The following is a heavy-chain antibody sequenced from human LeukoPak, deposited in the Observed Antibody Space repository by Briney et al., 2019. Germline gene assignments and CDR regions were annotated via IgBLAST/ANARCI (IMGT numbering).Heavy chain of an antibody. V-gene: IGHV4-34*01. CDR3: ARDRTRYYDFWSGYDH. D-gene: IGHD3-3*01. CDR1: GGSFSGYY. Sequence: SETLSLTCAVYGGSFSGYYWSWIRQPPGKGLEWIGEINHSGSTNYNPSLKSRVTISVDTSKNQFSLKLSSVTTADTAVYYCARDRTRYYDFWSGYDHWGQGTLVTVSS. CDR2: INHSGST. J-gene: IGHJ4*02.